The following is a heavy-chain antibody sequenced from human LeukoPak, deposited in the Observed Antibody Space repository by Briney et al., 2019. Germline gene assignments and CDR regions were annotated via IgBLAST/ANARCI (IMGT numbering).Heavy chain of an antibody. D-gene: IGHD1-26*01. Sequence: SVKVSCKASGGTFSSYAISWVRQAPGQGHEWMGGIIPIFGTANYAQKFQGRVTITADESTSTAYMELSSLRSEDTAVYYCARHWELVPYYMDVWGKGTTVTISS. V-gene: IGHV1-69*01. CDR2: IIPIFGTA. J-gene: IGHJ6*03. CDR3: ARHWELVPYYMDV. CDR1: GGTFSSYA.